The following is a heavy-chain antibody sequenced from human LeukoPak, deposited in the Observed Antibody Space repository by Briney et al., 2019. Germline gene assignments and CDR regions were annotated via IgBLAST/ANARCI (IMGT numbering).Heavy chain of an antibody. J-gene: IGHJ4*02. CDR3: AREWYYYNGA. V-gene: IGHV3-48*01. CDR2: ISSSSSTI. D-gene: IGHD2/OR15-2a*01. Sequence: PGGSLRLSCAASGFTFSSYSMNWVRQVPGKGLEWVSYISSSSSTIYYADSVKGRFTISRDNAKNSLYLQMNSLRAEDTAVYYCAREWYYYNGAWGQGTLVTVSS. CDR1: GFTFSSYS.